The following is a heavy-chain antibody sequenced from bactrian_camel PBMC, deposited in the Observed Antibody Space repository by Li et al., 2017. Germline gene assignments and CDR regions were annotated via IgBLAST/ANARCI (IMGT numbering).Heavy chain of an antibody. J-gene: IGHJ6*01. CDR1: GFSGSTYY. CDR3: SSSTVIAGTAVDFGY. CDR2: IYTEGGSA. V-gene: IGHV3S40*01. Sequence: DVQLVESGGGLVQPGGSLRLSCAVSGFSGSTYYMSWVRQAPGKGLEWVGCIYTEGGSAYYADSVKGRFTISRDNAKNTVYLRMNSLKSEDTAVYYCSSSTVIAGTAVDFGYWGQGTQVTVS. D-gene: IGHD6*01.